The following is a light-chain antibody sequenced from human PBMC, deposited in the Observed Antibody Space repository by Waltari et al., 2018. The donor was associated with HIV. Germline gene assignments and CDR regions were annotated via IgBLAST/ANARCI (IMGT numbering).Light chain of an antibody. J-gene: IGKJ1*01. CDR2: FGS. CDR3: MQALQTPWT. Sequence: IILTQSPLSLPATPGEPASLSCRTNQSLMNTNGYNYLDWYLQRPGQSPRLLISFGSDRASGVPDRFSGSKSGTDFILKISKVEAEDVGVYYCMQALQTPWTFGQGTKVEIK. V-gene: IGKV2-28*01. CDR1: QSLMNTNGYNY.